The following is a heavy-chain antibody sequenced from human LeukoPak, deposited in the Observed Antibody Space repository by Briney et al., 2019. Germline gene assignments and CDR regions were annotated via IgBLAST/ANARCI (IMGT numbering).Heavy chain of an antibody. V-gene: IGHV3-30*02. CDR3: ARASPLTLWFGVVNWFDP. Sequence: GGSLRLSCAASGFTFSSYGMHWVRQAPGKGLEWVAFIRYDGSNKYYADSVKGRFTISRDNSKNTLYLQMNSLRAEDTAVYYCARASPLTLWFGVVNWFDPWGQGTLVTVSS. CDR2: IRYDGSNK. CDR1: GFTFSSYG. J-gene: IGHJ5*02. D-gene: IGHD3-10*01.